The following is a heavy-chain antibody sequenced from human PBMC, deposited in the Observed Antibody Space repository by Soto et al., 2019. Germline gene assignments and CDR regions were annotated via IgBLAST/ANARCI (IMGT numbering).Heavy chain of an antibody. CDR3: AKDSYYYGSGPYYFDY. CDR1: GFTFSSYG. D-gene: IGHD3-10*01. CDR2: ISYDGSNK. Sequence: GGSLRLSCAASGFTFSSYGMHWVRQAPGKGLEWVAVISYDGSNKYYADSVKGRFTISRDNSKNTLYLQMNSLRAEDTAVYYCAKDSYYYGSGPYYFDYWGQGTLVTVSS. J-gene: IGHJ4*02. V-gene: IGHV3-30*18.